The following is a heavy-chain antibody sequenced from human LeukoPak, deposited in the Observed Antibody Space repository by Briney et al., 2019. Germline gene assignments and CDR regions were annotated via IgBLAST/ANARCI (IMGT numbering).Heavy chain of an antibody. CDR1: GGTFSSYA. CDR2: IIPILGIA. D-gene: IGHD3-9*01. J-gene: IGHJ1*01. Sequence: SVKVSCKASGGTFSSYAISWVRQAPGQGLEWMGRIIPILGIANYAQKFQGRVTITADKSTSTAYMELSSLRSEDTAVYYCARAREKYYDILTGYSMAYFQHWGQGTLVTVSS. CDR3: ARAREKYYDILTGYSMAYFQH. V-gene: IGHV1-69*04.